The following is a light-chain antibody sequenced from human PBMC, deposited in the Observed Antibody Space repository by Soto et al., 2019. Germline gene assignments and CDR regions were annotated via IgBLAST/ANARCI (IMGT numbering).Light chain of an antibody. CDR1: QSVSSD. J-gene: IGKJ4*01. CDR3: QQRSNWLLT. CDR2: DAS. V-gene: IGKV3-11*01. Sequence: EIVLTQSPATLSLSPGERATRSCRASQSVSSDLAWYQQKPGQAPRLLIYDASNRATGIRARFSGSGSGTDFTLTISSLEPEDFAVYYCQQRSNWLLTFGGGTKVEIK.